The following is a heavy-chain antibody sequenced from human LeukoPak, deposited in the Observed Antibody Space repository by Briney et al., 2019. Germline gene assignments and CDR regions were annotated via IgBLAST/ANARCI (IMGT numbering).Heavy chain of an antibody. CDR1: GGSISSSNW. CDR3: ARGGIAARPRFDY. J-gene: IGHJ4*02. CDR2: IYYSGST. D-gene: IGHD6-6*01. V-gene: IGHV4-39*01. Sequence: SETLSLTCAVSGGSISSSNWWSWVRQPPGKGLEWIGSIYYSGSTYYNPSLKSRVTISVDTSKNQFSLKLSSVTAADTAVYYCARGGIAARPRFDYWGQGTLVTVSS.